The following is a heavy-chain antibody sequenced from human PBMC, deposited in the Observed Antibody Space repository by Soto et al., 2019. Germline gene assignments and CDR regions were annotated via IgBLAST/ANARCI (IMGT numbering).Heavy chain of an antibody. J-gene: IGHJ6*03. CDR1: GYSFTNYG. CDR3: ARDRGVAPPVAGNTHYYYYLDV. V-gene: IGHV1-18*01. CDR2: ISGFNGNT. Sequence: QDQLVQSGAEVKKPGASVTVSCKASGYSFTNYGITWVRQAPGQGLEWMGWISGFNGNTHYAQKLQGRVTMTTDASTSTAYMELRSLRSDDTAVEYCARDRGVAPPVAGNTHYYYYLDVWGKGTTVTVSS. D-gene: IGHD6-19*01.